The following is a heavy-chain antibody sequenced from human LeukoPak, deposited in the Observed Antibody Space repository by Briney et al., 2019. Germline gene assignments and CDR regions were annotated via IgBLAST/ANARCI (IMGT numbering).Heavy chain of an antibody. CDR3: ARDAYSSSSFDY. CDR1: GFIFSSYT. CDR2: ITSSSNYI. Sequence: GGSLRLSCAASGFIFSSYTMNWVRQAPGKGLEWVSSITSSSNYIYYADSVKGRFTISRDNAKNSLFLQMNSLRSEDTAVYYCARDAYSSSSFDYWGQGTLDTVSS. D-gene: IGHD6-19*01. J-gene: IGHJ4*02. V-gene: IGHV3-21*01.